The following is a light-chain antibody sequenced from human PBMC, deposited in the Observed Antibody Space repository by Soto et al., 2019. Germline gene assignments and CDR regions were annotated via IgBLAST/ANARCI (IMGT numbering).Light chain of an antibody. V-gene: IGLV2-23*01. CDR1: SSDVGSYSL. J-gene: IGLJ1*01. CDR2: EDI. CDR3: YTYAGGSTYL. Sequence: GLTEPAAVSGSPGQSINISCTGTSSDVGSYSLLSWYQHHPGKAPKLIIYEDIKGPSGVSNRFSGSKSGNTASLRISGLQAEDEADYYCYTYAGGSTYLFGTGTKVTVL.